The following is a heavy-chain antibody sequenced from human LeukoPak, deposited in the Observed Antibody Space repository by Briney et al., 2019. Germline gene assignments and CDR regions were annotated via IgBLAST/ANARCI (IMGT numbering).Heavy chain of an antibody. CDR2: ISSSGSTI. CDR1: GFTFSSYE. J-gene: IGHJ6*04. CDR3: AELGITMIGGV. D-gene: IGHD3-10*02. V-gene: IGHV3-48*03. Sequence: XGSLXLSCAASGFTFSSYEMSWVRQAPGKGLEWVSYISSSGSTIYYADSVKGRFTISRDNGKNSLYMQMNSQRAEDTGVYYCAELGITMIGGVWGKGTTVTISS.